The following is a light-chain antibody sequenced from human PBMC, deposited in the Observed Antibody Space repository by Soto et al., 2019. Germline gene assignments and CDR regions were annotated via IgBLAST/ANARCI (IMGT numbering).Light chain of an antibody. CDR1: QSVSSSY. Sequence: EIVLTQSPGTLSLSPGERATLSCRASQSVSSSYLAWCQQKPGQAPRLLIYGASSRATGIPDRFSGSGSGTDFTLTISSLQPDDFATYYCQQYNSYSWTFGQGTKVDIK. V-gene: IGKV3-20*01. CDR2: GAS. CDR3: QQYNSYSWT. J-gene: IGKJ1*01.